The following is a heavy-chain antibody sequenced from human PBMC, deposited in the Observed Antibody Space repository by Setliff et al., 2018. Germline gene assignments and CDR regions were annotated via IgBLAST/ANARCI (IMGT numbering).Heavy chain of an antibody. CDR2: INHSGST. CDR1: GGSFSGYY. D-gene: IGHD2-15*01. V-gene: IGHV4-34*01. J-gene: IGHJ6*04. CDR3: ARAKTRILGV. Sequence: ASETLSLTCAVYGGSFSGYYWSWIRQPPGKGLEWIGEINHSGSTNYNPSLKSRVTISVDTSKNQFSLKLSSVTAADTAVYYCARAKTRILGVWGKGTTVTSPQ.